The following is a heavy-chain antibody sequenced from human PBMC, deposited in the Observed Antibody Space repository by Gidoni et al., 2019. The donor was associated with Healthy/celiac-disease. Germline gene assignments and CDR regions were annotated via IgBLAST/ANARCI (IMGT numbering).Heavy chain of an antibody. Sequence: GLEWIGEINHSGSTNYNPSLKSRVTISVDTSKNQFSLKLSSVTAADTAVYYCARGRITIFGVVMAGGYYYGMDVWGQGTTVTVSS. J-gene: IGHJ6*02. CDR3: ARGRITIFGVVMAGGYYYGMDV. V-gene: IGHV4-34*01. D-gene: IGHD3-3*01. CDR2: INHSGST.